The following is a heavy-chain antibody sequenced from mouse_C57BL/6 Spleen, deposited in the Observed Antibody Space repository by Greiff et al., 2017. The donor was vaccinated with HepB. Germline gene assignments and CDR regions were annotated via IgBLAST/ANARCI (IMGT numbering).Heavy chain of an antibody. V-gene: IGHV1-22*01. Sequence: EVQGVESGPELVKPGASVKMSCKASGYTFTDYNMHWVKQSHGKSLEWIGYINPNNGGTSYNQKFKGKATLTVNKSSSTAYMELRSLTSEDSAVYYCARGNWDEDYWGQGTTLTVSS. D-gene: IGHD4-1*01. CDR2: INPNNGGT. CDR3: ARGNWDEDY. CDR1: GYTFTDYN. J-gene: IGHJ2*01.